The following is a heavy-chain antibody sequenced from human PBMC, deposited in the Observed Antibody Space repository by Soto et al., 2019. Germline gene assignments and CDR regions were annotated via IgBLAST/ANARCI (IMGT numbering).Heavy chain of an antibody. J-gene: IGHJ6*02. D-gene: IGHD4-17*01. Sequence: QVQLVQSGAEVKKPGASVKVSCKASGYTFTGYYMHWVRQAPGQGLEWMGWINPNSGGTNYAKKFQGWVTMTRDTSISTAYMELSRLRSDDTAVYYCATTVTPYHYGMDVWGQGTTVTVSS. CDR1: GYTFTGYY. V-gene: IGHV1-2*04. CDR3: ATTVTPYHYGMDV. CDR2: INPNSGGT.